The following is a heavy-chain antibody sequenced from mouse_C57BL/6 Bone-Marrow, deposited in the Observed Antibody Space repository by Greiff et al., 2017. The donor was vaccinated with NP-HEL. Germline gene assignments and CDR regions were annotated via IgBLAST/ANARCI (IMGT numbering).Heavy chain of an antibody. CDR2: IDPSDSET. CDR3: ARGGLAYYFDY. D-gene: IGHD3-1*01. V-gene: IGHV1-52*01. J-gene: IGHJ2*01. Sequence: QVQLQQPGAELVRPGSSVKLSCKASGYTFTSYWMHWVKQRPIQGLEWIGNIDPSDSETHYNQKFKDKATLTVDKSSSTAYMQLSSLTSEDSAVYYGARGGLAYYFDYWGQGTTVTVSS. CDR1: GYTFTSYW.